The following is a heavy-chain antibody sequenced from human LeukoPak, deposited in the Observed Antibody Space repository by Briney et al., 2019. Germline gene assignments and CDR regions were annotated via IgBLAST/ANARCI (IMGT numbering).Heavy chain of an antibody. D-gene: IGHD5-18*01. CDR2: IYFSGST. Sequence: SETLSLTCTVSGGSLSSTSYYWGWIRQPPGKGLEWIGSIYFSGSTSYNPSLKSRVTISVDTSNNQFSLRLSSVTAADTAVYYCAKRGGFGYMFDYWGQGTLVTVSS. V-gene: IGHV4-39*01. CDR3: AKRGGFGYMFDY. CDR1: GGSLSSTSYY. J-gene: IGHJ4*02.